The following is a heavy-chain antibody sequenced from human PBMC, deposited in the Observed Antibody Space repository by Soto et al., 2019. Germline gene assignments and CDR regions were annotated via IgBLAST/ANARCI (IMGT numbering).Heavy chain of an antibody. CDR2: IGTSNGNT. CDR1: GYTFTSYG. CDR3: ARGPGSGGYYLDY. V-gene: IGHV1-18*01. J-gene: IGHJ4*02. Sequence: QVHLVQSGAEVKKPGASVKVSCKPSGYTFTSYGISWVRQAPGQGLEWMGWIGTSNGNTNYAQKLQGRVTMTTATSTSTVYMELKSLRSDDTAVYYCARGPGSGGYYLDYWGQGTPVTVSS. D-gene: IGHD1-26*01.